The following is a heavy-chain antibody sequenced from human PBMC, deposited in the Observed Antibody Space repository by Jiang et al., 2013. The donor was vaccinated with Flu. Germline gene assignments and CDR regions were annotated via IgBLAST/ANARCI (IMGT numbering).Heavy chain of an antibody. V-gene: IGHV3-53*01. Sequence: QLLESGGGLIQPGGSLRLSCAASGFTVSSNYMSWVRQAPGKGLEWVSVIYSGGSTYYADSVKGRFTISRDNSKNTLYLQMNSLRAEDTAVYYCATDQTSYYDFWSGYYPSSAAYYYYGMDVWGQGTTVTVSS. CDR1: GFTVSSNY. J-gene: IGHJ6*02. D-gene: IGHD3-3*01. CDR3: ATDQTSYYDFWSGYYPSSAAYYYYGMDV. CDR2: IYSGGST.